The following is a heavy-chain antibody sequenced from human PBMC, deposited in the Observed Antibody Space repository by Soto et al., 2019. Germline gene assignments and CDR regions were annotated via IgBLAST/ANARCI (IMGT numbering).Heavy chain of an antibody. CDR3: ARIETGRVVTRPNWLDP. D-gene: IGHD2-21*02. Sequence: GASVKVSCKASGYTVTRCGISWLRQAPGQGREWMGWISAYNGNPNYAQVLQGRVTMTTDTSTSTVYMELSSLRSEDTAVYYCARIETGRVVTRPNWLDPSGQGTLVTVSS. J-gene: IGHJ5*02. V-gene: IGHV1-18*01. CDR2: ISAYNGNP. CDR1: GYTVTRCG.